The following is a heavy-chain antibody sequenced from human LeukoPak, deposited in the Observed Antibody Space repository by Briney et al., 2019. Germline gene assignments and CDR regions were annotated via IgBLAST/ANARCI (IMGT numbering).Heavy chain of an antibody. Sequence: SETLSLTCTVSGGSISSSSYYWGWIRQPPGKGLEWIGEINHSGSTNYNPSLKSRVTISVDTSKNQFSLKLSSVTAADTAVYYCARSYSGSCDYWGQGTLVTVSS. J-gene: IGHJ4*02. D-gene: IGHD1-26*01. V-gene: IGHV4-39*07. CDR1: GGSISSSSYY. CDR2: INHSGST. CDR3: ARSYSGSCDY.